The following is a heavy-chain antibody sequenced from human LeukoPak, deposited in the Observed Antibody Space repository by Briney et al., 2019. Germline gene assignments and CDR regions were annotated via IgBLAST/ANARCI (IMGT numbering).Heavy chain of an antibody. J-gene: IGHJ4*02. V-gene: IGHV4-4*02. Sequence: SETLSLTCVVSGGXISSTNWWTWVRQPPGGGMEWIGEVHLNGRTHYSPSLESRVTMSVDMSENHISLKLTSVTAADTAVYYCAREGGFYRPLDYSGPGTLVIVSS. CDR2: VHLNGRT. CDR1: GGXISSTNW. CDR3: AREGGFYRPLDY. D-gene: IGHD2/OR15-2a*01.